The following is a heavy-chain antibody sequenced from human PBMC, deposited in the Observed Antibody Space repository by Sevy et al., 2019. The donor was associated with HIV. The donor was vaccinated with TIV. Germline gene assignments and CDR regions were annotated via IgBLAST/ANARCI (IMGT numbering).Heavy chain of an antibody. V-gene: IGHV1-18*01. Sequence: ASVKVSCKASGYGFINYGISWVRQAPGQGLEWMGWISIYQGITNSAQKFQGRVTMTTDTSTATAYMELRSLRSDDTAVYYCARDVVEYPGLDVWVQGTTVTVSS. D-gene: IGHD6-6*01. CDR3: ARDVVEYPGLDV. CDR1: GYGFINYG. J-gene: IGHJ6*02. CDR2: ISIYQGIT.